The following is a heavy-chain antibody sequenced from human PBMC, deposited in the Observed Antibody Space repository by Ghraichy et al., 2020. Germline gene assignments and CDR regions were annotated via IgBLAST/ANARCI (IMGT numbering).Heavy chain of an antibody. J-gene: IGHJ6*02. CDR2: ISGSVGST. Sequence: GGSLRLSCAASGFTFSSYAMSWVRQAPGKGLEWVSAISGSVGSTYYADSVKGRFTISRDNSKNTLYLQMNSLRAEDTAVYYCAKDQGRWGSGTNVWGQGTTVTVSS. V-gene: IGHV3-23*01. CDR3: AKDQGRWGSGTNV. CDR1: GFTFSSYA. D-gene: IGHD3-10*01.